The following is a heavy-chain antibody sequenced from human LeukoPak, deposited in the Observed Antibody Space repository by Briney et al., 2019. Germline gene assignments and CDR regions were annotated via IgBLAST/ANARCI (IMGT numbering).Heavy chain of an antibody. CDR1: GLNFGESA. J-gene: IGHJ4*02. Sequence: GGSLRLSCVASGLNFGESAMHWVRQAPGTGLEWVSLISADGGSAFSADSVKGRFSISRDNSKNSLYLQMDSLRSEDTAMCYCAKESGKFDYWGQGTLVVVSS. V-gene: IGHV3-43*02. CDR3: AKESGKFDY. CDR2: ISADGGSA.